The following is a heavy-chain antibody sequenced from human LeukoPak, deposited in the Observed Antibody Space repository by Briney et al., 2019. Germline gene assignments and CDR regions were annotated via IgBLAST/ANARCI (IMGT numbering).Heavy chain of an antibody. CDR3: ARGPHWDPHFDY. J-gene: IGHJ4*02. Sequence: ASVKVSCKASGFAFTAYYMHWVRQAPGQGLEWMGWINPNSGGTNYAQKFQGRVTMTRDTSISTAYMELSRLRSDDTAVYYCARGPHWDPHFDYWGQGTLITVSS. V-gene: IGHV1-2*02. CDR2: INPNSGGT. D-gene: IGHD7-27*01. CDR1: GFAFTAYY.